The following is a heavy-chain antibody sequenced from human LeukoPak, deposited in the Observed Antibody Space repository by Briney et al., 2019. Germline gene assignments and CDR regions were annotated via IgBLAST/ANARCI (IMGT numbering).Heavy chain of an antibody. V-gene: IGHV3-21*01. J-gene: IGHJ6*04. CDR3: AELGITMIGGV. Sequence: GGSLRLSCAASGFTFSRHSINWVRQAPGKGLEWVSSISSSSSYIYYADSVKGRFTISRDNAKNSLYLQMNSLRADDTAVYYCAELGITMIGGVWGKGTTVTISS. CDR2: ISSSSSYI. CDR1: GFTFSRHS. D-gene: IGHD3-10*02.